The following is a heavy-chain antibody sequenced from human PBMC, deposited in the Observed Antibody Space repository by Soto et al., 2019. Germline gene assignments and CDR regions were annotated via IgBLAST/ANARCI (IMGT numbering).Heavy chain of an antibody. D-gene: IGHD2-15*01. CDR2: VRGDNGHT. J-gene: IGHJ5*02. CDR1: GYTFTTHG. Sequence: QVQLVQSGAEVKKPGASVKVSCKASGYTFTTHGISWVRQVPGQGLEWMGWVRGDNGHTNYAKSLQGRVTMTTDTSTNTAYMELMSLRSDDTAVYYCARDLGYCRSGTCYREWFDPWGQGTLVTVSS. CDR3: ARDLGYCRSGTCYREWFDP. V-gene: IGHV1-18*01.